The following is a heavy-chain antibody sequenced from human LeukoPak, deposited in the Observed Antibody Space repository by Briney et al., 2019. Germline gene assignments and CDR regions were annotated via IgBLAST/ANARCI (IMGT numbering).Heavy chain of an antibody. J-gene: IGHJ4*02. Sequence: GGSLRLSCAASGFTVGNNYMGWVRQAPGEGLEWVSFIYNTGETYYADSVKGRFTISRDNSKNTLYLQMNSLRAEDTAVYYCAGWYCSSNNCYYDYWGQGTLVTVSS. CDR3: AGWYCSSNNCYYDY. CDR1: GFTVGNNY. CDR2: IYNTGET. D-gene: IGHD2-2*01. V-gene: IGHV3-53*01.